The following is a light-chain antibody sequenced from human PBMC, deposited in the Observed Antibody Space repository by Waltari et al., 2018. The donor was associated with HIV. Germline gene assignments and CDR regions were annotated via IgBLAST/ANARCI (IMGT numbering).Light chain of an antibody. CDR2: DAS. Sequence: EIVLTQSPATLSLSPGERATLSCRASQSVGTFLAWFQQKPGQAPRLLIFDASNRATGIPARFSGSGSGTDFTLTISSLEPEDFALYYGQQRTNWPQNTFGGGTKVEIK. CDR1: QSVGTF. J-gene: IGKJ4*01. CDR3: QQRTNWPQNT. V-gene: IGKV3-11*01.